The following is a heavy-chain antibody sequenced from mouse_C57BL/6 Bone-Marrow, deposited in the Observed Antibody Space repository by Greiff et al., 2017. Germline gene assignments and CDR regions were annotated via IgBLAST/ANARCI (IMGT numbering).Heavy chain of an antibody. CDR1: GYTFTSSW. Sequence: SGAELVKPGASVKMSCKASGYTFTSSWITWVNQRPGQGLSWIGDIYPGSGSPNYNEKFKSKATLTVETSSSTAYRQLSSLTSEDSAVYYCARRGGTRWYCDVWGTGTTVTVSS. J-gene: IGHJ1*03. CDR2: IYPGSGSP. D-gene: IGHD4-1*01. CDR3: ARRGGTRWYCDV. V-gene: IGHV1-55*01.